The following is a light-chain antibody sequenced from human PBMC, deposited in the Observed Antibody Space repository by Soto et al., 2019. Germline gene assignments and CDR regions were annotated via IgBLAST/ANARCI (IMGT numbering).Light chain of an antibody. CDR3: QQANSFPVT. J-gene: IGKJ5*01. Sequence: DIQMTQSPSSVGDRVTITCRASQGISSWLAWYQQKPGKAPKLLIYVTSNLQGGVPSRFSGSGSGTDFTLTISSLQPEDFATYYCQQANSFPVTFGQGTRLEIK. CDR2: VTS. CDR1: QGISSW. V-gene: IGKV1D-12*01.